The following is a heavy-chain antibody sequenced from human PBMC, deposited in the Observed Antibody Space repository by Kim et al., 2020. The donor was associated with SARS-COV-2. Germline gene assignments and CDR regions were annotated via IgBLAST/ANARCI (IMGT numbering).Heavy chain of an antibody. Sequence: GGSLRLSCSASGFTFSSYAMHWVRQAPGKGLEYVSAISSNGGSTYYADSVKGRFTISRDNSKNTLYLQMSSLRAEDTAVYYCVKGGGVLGYCSGGSCSPFDYWGQGTLVTVSS. V-gene: IGHV3-64D*09. J-gene: IGHJ4*02. CDR3: VKGGGVLGYCSGGSCSPFDY. CDR1: GFTFSSYA. CDR2: ISSNGGST. D-gene: IGHD2-15*01.